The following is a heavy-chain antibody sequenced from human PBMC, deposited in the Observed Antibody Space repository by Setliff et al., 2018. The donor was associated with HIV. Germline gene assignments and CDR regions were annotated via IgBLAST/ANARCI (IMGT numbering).Heavy chain of an antibody. Sequence: PSETLSLTCTVSGGSISSGSYDWSWIRQPAGKGLEWIGHIHTSGSTKYNPSLKSRVTISADTSKNQFSLNLSSVTAAETAVYYCARVGYHGSGRYSFDYWGQGTLVTVSS. D-gene: IGHD3-10*01. CDR3: ARVGYHGSGRYSFDY. CDR2: IHTSGST. CDR1: GGSISSGSYD. J-gene: IGHJ4*02. V-gene: IGHV4-61*09.